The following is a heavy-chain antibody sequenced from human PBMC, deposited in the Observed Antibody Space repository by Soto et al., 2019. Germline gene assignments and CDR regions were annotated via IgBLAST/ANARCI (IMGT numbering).Heavy chain of an antibody. CDR2: TYYRSNWER. J-gene: IGHJ5*01. Sequence: SQTLSLTCAISGDSVSSNTVTWNWIRQSPSRGLEWLGRTYYRSNWERDYAVSVQSRITINPDTSKIQFSLQLNSVTPEDTAVYYCVSLIGDNRFACWGQGTLVTVSS. V-gene: IGHV6-1*01. CDR3: VSLIGDNRFAC. CDR1: GDSVSSNTVT. D-gene: IGHD2-2*01.